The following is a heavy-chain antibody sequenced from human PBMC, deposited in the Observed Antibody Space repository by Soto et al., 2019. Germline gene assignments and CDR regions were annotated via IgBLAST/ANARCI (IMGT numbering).Heavy chain of an antibody. V-gene: IGHV3-21*01. D-gene: IGHD5-12*01. CDR1: GFTFSSYS. J-gene: IGHJ4*02. CDR3: CRPNSGYDYCDY. CDR2: ISSSSSYI. Sequence: PGGSLRLSCAASGFTFSSYSMNWVRQAPGKGLEWVSSISSSSSYIYYADSVKGRFTISRDNAKNSLYLQMNSLRAEDTAVYYCCRPNSGYDYCDYWGQGTLVTVSS.